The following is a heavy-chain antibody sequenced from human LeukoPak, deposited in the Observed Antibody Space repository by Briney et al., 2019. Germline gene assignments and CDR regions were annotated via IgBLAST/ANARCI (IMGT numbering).Heavy chain of an antibody. J-gene: IGHJ5*02. CDR1: GGSVSSGSYY. V-gene: IGHV4-61*01. CDR3: ARGNYYDRVGWFDP. Sequence: SETLSLTCTVSGGSVSSGSYYWSWIRQPPGKGLEWIGYIYNSGSTNYNPSLKSRVTISVDTSKNQFSLKLSSVTAADTAVYYCARGNYYDRVGWFDPWGQGTLSPSLQ. D-gene: IGHD3-22*01. CDR2: IYNSGST.